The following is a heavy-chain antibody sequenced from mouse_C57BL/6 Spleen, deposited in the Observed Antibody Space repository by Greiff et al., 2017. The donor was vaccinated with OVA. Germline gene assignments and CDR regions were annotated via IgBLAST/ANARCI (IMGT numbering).Heavy chain of an antibody. Sequence: VQLQQPGAELVKPGASVKLSCKASGYTFTSYWMHWVKQRPGQGLEWIGMIHPNSGSTNYNEKFKSKATLTVDKSSSTVYMQLSSLTSEDSAVYYCARDDGYSLAYWGQGTLVTVSA. V-gene: IGHV1-64*01. D-gene: IGHD2-3*01. J-gene: IGHJ3*01. CDR1: GYTFTSYW. CDR3: ARDDGYSLAY. CDR2: IHPNSGST.